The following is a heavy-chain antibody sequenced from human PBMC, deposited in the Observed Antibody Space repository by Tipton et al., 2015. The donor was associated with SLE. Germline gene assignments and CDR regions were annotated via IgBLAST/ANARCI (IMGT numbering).Heavy chain of an antibody. J-gene: IGHJ3*01. CDR2: LHYSGDT. D-gene: IGHD5-24*01. CDR3: VTSLGRWLQLSAFDF. V-gene: IGHV4-39*02. Sequence: PGLVKPSETLSLTCTVSGGSISSSTFYWGWIRQPLGKGLEWIGSLHYSGDTYYNSSLKSRVTISVDTSKNHFSLNLTSVTAADTAVYYCVTSLGRWLQLSAFDFWGQGTIVTVSS. CDR1: GGSISSSTFY.